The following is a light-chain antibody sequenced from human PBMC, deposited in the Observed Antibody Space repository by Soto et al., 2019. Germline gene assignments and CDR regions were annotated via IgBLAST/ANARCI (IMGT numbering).Light chain of an antibody. V-gene: IGKV3-20*01. CDR3: QQYNNWPFS. Sequence: ETVLTQSPGTLSLSPGERATLSCRASQSVSSSSLAWYQQRPGQAPRLLIYGTSSRATGIPDRFSGTGSETDFTLTISGLQSEDSAVYFCQQYNNWPFSFGQGTRLEIK. CDR1: QSVSSSS. J-gene: IGKJ5*01. CDR2: GTS.